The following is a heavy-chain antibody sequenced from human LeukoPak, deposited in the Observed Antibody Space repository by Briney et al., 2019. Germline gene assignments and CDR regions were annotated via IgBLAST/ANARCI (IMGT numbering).Heavy chain of an antibody. CDR3: ARDRYDILTGYYGLDAFDI. CDR2: ISAYNGST. Sequence: ASVKVSCKASGYTFTSYGISWVRQAPGQGLEWMGWISAYNGSTNYAQKLQGRVTMTTDTSTSTAYMELRSLRSDDTAVYYCARDRYDILTGYYGLDAFDIWGQGTMVTVSS. V-gene: IGHV1-18*01. D-gene: IGHD3-9*01. J-gene: IGHJ3*02. CDR1: GYTFTSYG.